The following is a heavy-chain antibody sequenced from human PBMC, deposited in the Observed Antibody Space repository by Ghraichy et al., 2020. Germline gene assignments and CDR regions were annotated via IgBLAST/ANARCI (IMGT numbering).Heavy chain of an antibody. CDR1: GYRFTDYY. CDR3: AREGLGDFTIDY. D-gene: IGHD3-16*01. CDR2: INPNSGET. V-gene: IGHV1-2*02. J-gene: IGHJ4*02. Sequence: SVKVSCKAAGYRFTDYYVNWVRQAPGQGLEWLGWINPNSGETKYAANFQGRVTMTKDTSITTAFMEINRLTSDDTAIYYCAREGLGDFTIDYWGQGTLVSVSS.